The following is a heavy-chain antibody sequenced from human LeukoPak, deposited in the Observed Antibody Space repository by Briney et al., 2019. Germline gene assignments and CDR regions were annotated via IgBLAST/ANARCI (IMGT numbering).Heavy chain of an antibody. V-gene: IGHV3-15*01. CDR2: TKSKTCGGTT. Sequence: GVSLRLSYAASGFTFSNALLSWLRQAPGKGLEGVGRTKSKTCGGTTDYAPQVTSRFTISRDDSKNTLYLQMNSLKPEDTAVYYCTTMGGYSYGWMIERGFDYWGQGTLVTVSS. J-gene: IGHJ4*02. D-gene: IGHD5-18*01. CDR1: GFTFSNAL. CDR3: TTMGGYSYGWMIERGFDY.